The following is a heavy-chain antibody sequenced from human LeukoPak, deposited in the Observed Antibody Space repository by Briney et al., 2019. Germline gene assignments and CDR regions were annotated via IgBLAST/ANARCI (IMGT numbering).Heavy chain of an antibody. V-gene: IGHV1-69*13. CDR1: GGTFSSYA. CDR2: IIPIFGTA. D-gene: IGHD2-2*02. Sequence: PVKVSCKASGGTFSSYAISWVRQAPGQGLEWMGGIIPIFGTANYAQKFQGRVTITADESTSTAYMELSSLRSEDTAVYYCARDLSPGYCSSTSCYNLGYWGQGTLVTVSS. J-gene: IGHJ4*02. CDR3: ARDLSPGYCSSTSCYNLGY.